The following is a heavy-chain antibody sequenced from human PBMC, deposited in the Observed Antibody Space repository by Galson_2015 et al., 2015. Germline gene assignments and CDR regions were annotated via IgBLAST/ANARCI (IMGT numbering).Heavy chain of an antibody. Sequence: SLRLSCAASGFTFSSYSMNWVRQAPGKGLEWVSYISSSSSTIYYADSVKGRFTISRDNAKNSLYLQMNSLRDEDTAVYYCARALKVRAGSGWYQGGDYWGQGTLVTVSSGHWSGSYYWGAFDIWGQGTMVTVSS. D-gene: IGHD1-26*01. J-gene: IGHJ3*02. V-gene: IGHV3-48*02. CDR2: ISSSSSTI. CDR1: GFTFSSYS. CDR3: ARALKVRAGSGWYQGGDYWGQGTLVTVSSGHWSGSYYWGAFDI.